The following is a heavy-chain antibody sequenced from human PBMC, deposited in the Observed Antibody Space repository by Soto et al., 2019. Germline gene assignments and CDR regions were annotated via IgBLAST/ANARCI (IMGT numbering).Heavy chain of an antibody. J-gene: IGHJ4*02. D-gene: IGHD2-15*01. V-gene: IGHV3-23*01. CDR3: AKAGCSGGTCYLYYFDY. CDR2: ISGRGGNT. Sequence: GALRLSCAASGFTFSNYALPWVRQAPGKGMEWVSTISGRGGNTYYADSVKGRFTISRDNSRNTLYLQMDSLRVEDSAVYSCAKAGCSGGTCYLYYFDYWGQGALVTVSS. CDR1: GFTFSNYA.